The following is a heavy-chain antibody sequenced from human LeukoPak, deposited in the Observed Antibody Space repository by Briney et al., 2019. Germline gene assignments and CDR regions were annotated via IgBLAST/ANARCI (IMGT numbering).Heavy chain of an antibody. Sequence: GGSLRLSCVASGFTFSIHWMTWVRQAPGKGLEWVAVISYDGSNKHYADSVKGRFTISRDNSKNTLYLQMNSLRAEDTAVYYCARDEWGIVGANIDYWGQGTLVTVSS. J-gene: IGHJ4*02. V-gene: IGHV3-30*03. CDR1: GFTFSIHW. CDR2: ISYDGSNK. D-gene: IGHD1-26*01. CDR3: ARDEWGIVGANIDY.